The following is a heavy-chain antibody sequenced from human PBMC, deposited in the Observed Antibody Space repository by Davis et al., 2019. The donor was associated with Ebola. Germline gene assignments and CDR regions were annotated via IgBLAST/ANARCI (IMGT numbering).Heavy chain of an antibody. CDR3: AKDFTDSYDFYYFDS. CDR1: GFSFSTND. J-gene: IGHJ4*02. D-gene: IGHD5-18*01. Sequence: GESLKISCAASGFSFSTNDFHWVRQATGEGLEWVAGIGRGGDTYYPGSVKGRFTISRENAENSLYLQMNSLRPEDTAVYYCAKDFTDSYDFYYFDSWGQGTLLTVSS. V-gene: IGHV3-13*01. CDR2: IGRGGDT.